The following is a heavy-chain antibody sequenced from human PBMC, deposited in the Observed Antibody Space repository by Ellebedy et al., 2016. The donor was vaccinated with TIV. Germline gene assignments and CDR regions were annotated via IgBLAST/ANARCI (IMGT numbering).Heavy chain of an antibody. J-gene: IGHJ4*02. D-gene: IGHD1-26*01. Sequence: GGSLRLXCTASGFTFGDYAMSWFRQAPGKGLEWVGFIRSKAYGGTTEYAASVKGRFTISRDDSKSIAYLQMNSLKTEDTAVYYCTRVGIVGARFDYWGQGTLVTVSS. CDR1: GFTFGDYA. CDR3: TRVGIVGARFDY. V-gene: IGHV3-49*03. CDR2: IRSKAYGGTT.